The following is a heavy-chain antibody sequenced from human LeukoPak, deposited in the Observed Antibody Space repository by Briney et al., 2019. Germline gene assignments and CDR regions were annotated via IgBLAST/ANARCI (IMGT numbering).Heavy chain of an antibody. J-gene: IGHJ4*02. CDR2: ISENGGST. Sequence: PGGSLRLSCAASGFTFDDYAMHWVRQAPGKGLEWVSLISENGGSTYYADSVKGRFTISRDNSKNSLYLQINSLRAEDTAFYYCAKARGSSWYGEDYWGQGTLVTVSS. CDR3: AKARGSSWYGEDY. CDR1: GFTFDDYA. V-gene: IGHV3-43*02. D-gene: IGHD6-13*01.